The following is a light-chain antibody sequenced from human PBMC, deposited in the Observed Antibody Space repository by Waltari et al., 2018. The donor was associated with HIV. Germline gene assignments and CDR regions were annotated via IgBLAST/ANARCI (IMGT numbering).Light chain of an antibody. Sequence: SYVLTQPPSVSVAPGKTARITCGGDNIEGKSVHWYHKKPGQAPLVVMSYDSVRPSGIPGRFSGSNSGNTATLTISRVEAGDEADYYCQVWDSGSDHRVFGGGTKLTVL. CDR1: NIEGKS. V-gene: IGLV3-21*04. CDR2: YDS. CDR3: QVWDSGSDHRV. J-gene: IGLJ3*02.